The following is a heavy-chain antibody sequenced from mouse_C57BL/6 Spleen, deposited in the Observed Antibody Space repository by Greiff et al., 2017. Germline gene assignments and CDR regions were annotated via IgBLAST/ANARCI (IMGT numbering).Heavy chain of an antibody. CDR1: GYTFTSYW. CDR3: TRRVYYSNYAMDY. D-gene: IGHD2-5*01. J-gene: IGHJ4*01. V-gene: IGHV1-5*01. Sequence: EVQLQQSGTVLARPGASVKMSCKTSGYTFTSYWMHWVKQRPGQGLEWIGAIYPGNSDTSYNQKFKGKAKLTAVTSASTAYMELSSLTNEDSAVYYCTRRVYYSNYAMDYWGQGTSVTVSS. CDR2: IYPGNSDT.